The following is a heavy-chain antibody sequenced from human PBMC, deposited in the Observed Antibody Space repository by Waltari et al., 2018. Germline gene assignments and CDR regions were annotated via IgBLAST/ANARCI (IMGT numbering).Heavy chain of an antibody. Sequence: QVQLVQSGAEVKKPGASVKVSCKASGYTFTGYYMHWVRQAPGQGLEWMGWINPNSGGTNYAQKFQGRVTMTRDTSISTAYMELSRLRSDDTAVYYCARDPYYYDSSGYAAGAFDIWGQGTMVTVSS. CDR2: INPNSGGT. CDR1: GYTFTGYY. J-gene: IGHJ3*02. V-gene: IGHV1-2*02. D-gene: IGHD3-22*01. CDR3: ARDPYYYDSSGYAAGAFDI.